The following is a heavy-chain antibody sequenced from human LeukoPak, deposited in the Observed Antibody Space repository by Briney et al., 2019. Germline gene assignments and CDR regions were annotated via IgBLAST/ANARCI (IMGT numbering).Heavy chain of an antibody. CDR2: INWNGGST. D-gene: IGHD6-13*01. J-gene: IGHJ4*02. CDR3: ARDESPYSSSWPDY. V-gene: IGHV3-20*04. CDR1: GFTFDDYG. Sequence: GGSLILSCAASGFTFDDYGMSWVRQAPGKGLEWVSGINWNGGSTGYADSVKGRFTISRDNAKNSLYLQMNSLRAEDTAVYYCARDESPYSSSWPDYWGQGTLVTVSS.